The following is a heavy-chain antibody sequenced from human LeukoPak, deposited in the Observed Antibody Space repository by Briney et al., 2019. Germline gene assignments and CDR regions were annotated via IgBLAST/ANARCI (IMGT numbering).Heavy chain of an antibody. CDR1: GFTFSNYA. D-gene: IGHD5-18*01. CDR3: AKRGYRYVDYMDV. CDR2: FSGSGGIT. J-gene: IGHJ6*03. V-gene: IGHV3-23*01. Sequence: GGSLRLSCAASGFTFSNYAMSWVRQAPGKGLEWVSGFSGSGGITYYADSVKGRFTISRDNSKNTLYLQMNSLRAEDTAVHYCAKRGYRYVDYMDVWGKGTTVTVSS.